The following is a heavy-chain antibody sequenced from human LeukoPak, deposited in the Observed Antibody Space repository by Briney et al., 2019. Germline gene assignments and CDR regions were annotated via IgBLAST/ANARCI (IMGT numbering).Heavy chain of an antibody. CDR1: GFTFSSYS. D-gene: IGHD3-22*01. J-gene: IGHJ4*02. Sequence: GGSLRLSCAASGFTFSSYSMNWVRQAPGKGLEWVSSISSSSSYIYYAGSVKGRFTISRDNAKNSLYLQMNSLRAEDTALYYCAKDQYYYDSSGSLFDYWGQGTLVTVSS. V-gene: IGHV3-21*04. CDR3: AKDQYYYDSSGSLFDY. CDR2: ISSSSSYI.